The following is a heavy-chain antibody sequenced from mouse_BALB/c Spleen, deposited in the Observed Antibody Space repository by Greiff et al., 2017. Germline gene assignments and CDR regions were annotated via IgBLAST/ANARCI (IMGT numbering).Heavy chain of an antibody. V-gene: IGHV5-17*02. J-gene: IGHJ3*01. CDR3: ASARRSHAY. Sequence: EVKLVESGGGLVQPGGSRKLSCAASGFTFSSFGMHWVRQAPEKGLEWVAYISSGSSTIYYADTVKGRFTISRDNPKNTLFLQMTSLRSEDTAMYYCASARRSHAYWGQGTLVTVSA. CDR2: ISSGSSTI. D-gene: IGHD6-2*01. CDR1: GFTFSSFG.